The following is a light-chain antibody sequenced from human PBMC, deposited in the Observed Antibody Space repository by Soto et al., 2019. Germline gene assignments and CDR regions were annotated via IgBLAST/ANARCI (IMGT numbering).Light chain of an antibody. Sequence: DIQITQYTSSQSASVGGRVTITGRASQSISSYLNWYQQKPGKAPKLLIYTTSNLESGVPSRFSGSGSGTDFTLTISSLQPEDVATYFCQQSYSRLRTFGQVGKV. V-gene: IGKV1-39*01. J-gene: IGKJ1*01. CDR2: TTS. CDR3: QQSYSRLRT. CDR1: QSISSY.